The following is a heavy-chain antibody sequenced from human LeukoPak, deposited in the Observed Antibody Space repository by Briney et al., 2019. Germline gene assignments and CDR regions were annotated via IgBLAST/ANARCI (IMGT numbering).Heavy chain of an antibody. D-gene: IGHD3-22*01. CDR1: GFTFSSYS. V-gene: IGHV3-21*01. Sequence: SGGSLRLSCAASGFTFSSYSMNWVRQAPGKGLEWVSSIGSSSSYIYYADSVKGRFTISRDNAKNSLYLQMNSLRAEDTAVYYCARDGTYYYDSSGYPGAFDIWGQGTMVTVSS. CDR3: ARDGTYYYDSSGYPGAFDI. J-gene: IGHJ3*02. CDR2: IGSSSSYI.